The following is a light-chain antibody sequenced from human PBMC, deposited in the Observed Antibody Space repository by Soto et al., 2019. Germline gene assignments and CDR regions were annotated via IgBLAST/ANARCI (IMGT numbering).Light chain of an antibody. CDR2: EVS. Sequence: QSALTQPASVSGSPGQSITISCTGTSSDVGGYDYVSWYQQHPGKAPKLMIYEVSNRPSGVSNRFSGSKSGNTASLTISGLQAEDEGDYFCSSYTSGSILYVFGTGTKLTVL. J-gene: IGLJ1*01. V-gene: IGLV2-14*01. CDR1: SSDVGGYDY. CDR3: SSYTSGSILYV.